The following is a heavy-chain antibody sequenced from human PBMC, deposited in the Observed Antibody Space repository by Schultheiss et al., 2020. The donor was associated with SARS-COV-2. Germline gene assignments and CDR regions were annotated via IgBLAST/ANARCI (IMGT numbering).Heavy chain of an antibody. CDR2: ISSSSSYI. J-gene: IGHJ4*02. Sequence: GSLRLSCAASGFTFSSYAMSWVRQAPGKGLEWVSSISSSSSYIYYADSVKGRFTISRDNAKNSLYLQMNSLRAEDTAVYYCARDAVAGDFDYWGQGTLVTVSS. D-gene: IGHD6-19*01. V-gene: IGHV3-21*01. CDR1: GFTFSSYA. CDR3: ARDAVAGDFDY.